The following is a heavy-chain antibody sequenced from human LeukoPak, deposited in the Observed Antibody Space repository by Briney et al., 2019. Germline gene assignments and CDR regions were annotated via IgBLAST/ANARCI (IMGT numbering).Heavy chain of an antibody. J-gene: IGHJ4*02. Sequence: ASVKVSCKVSGYTLTELSMHWVRQAPGKGLEWMGGFDPEDGETIYAQKFQGRVTMTEDTSTDTAYMELSSLRSEDTAVYYCATDMDSGSPYHFDYWGQGTLVTVSS. CDR1: GYTLTELS. V-gene: IGHV1-24*01. CDR2: FDPEDGET. CDR3: ATDMDSGSPYHFDY. D-gene: IGHD1-26*01.